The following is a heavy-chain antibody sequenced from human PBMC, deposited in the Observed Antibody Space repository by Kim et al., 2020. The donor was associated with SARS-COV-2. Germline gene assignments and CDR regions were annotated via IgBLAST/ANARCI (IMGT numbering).Heavy chain of an antibody. V-gene: IGHV3-11*01. J-gene: IGHJ4*02. CDR2: ISSRGNTV. D-gene: IGHD6-19*01. CDR1: GFTFSDHY. Sequence: GGSLRLSCAASGFTFSDHYMSWIRQAPGKGLEWMSYISSRGNTVYYADSLRGRFTISRDNAKNSLYLQVNDLRGDDTALYFCARGRSSGLADCGQAALV. CDR3: ARGRSSGLAD.